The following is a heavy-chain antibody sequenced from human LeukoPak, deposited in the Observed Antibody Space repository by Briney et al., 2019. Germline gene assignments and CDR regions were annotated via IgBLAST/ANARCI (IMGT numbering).Heavy chain of an antibody. CDR1: GGSISSSSYY. Sequence: MPSETLSLTCTVSGGSISSSSYYWGWIRQPPGKGLEWIGSIYYSGSTYYNPSLKSRVTISVDTSKNQFSQKLSSVTAADTAVYYCARVHVNSGYYFGDAFDIWGQGTMVTVSS. J-gene: IGHJ3*02. D-gene: IGHD3-22*01. CDR3: ARVHVNSGYYFGDAFDI. CDR2: IYYSGST. V-gene: IGHV4-39*07.